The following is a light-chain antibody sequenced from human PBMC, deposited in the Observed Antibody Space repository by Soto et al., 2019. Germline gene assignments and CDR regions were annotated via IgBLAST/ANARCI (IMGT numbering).Light chain of an antibody. J-gene: IGLJ1*01. V-gene: IGLV2-8*01. CDR1: SSDVGGYNY. CDR2: EVS. Sequence: QPVLTQPASVSGSPGQSITLSCTGTSSDVGGYNYVSWYQQHPGKAPKLMIYEVSKRPSGVPDRFSASKSGNTASLTVSGLQAEDEADYYCSSYEGSQIYVFGTGTKVTV. CDR3: SSYEGSQIYV.